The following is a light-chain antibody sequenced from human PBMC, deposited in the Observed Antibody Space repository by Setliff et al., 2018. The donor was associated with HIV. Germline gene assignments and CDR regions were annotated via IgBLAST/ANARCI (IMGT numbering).Light chain of an antibody. V-gene: IGLV1-51*01. CDR3: ATWDGRMSVYV. CDR1: TSNIGNNY. Sequence: QSVLTQPPSVSAAPGQTVTISCSVRTSNIGNNYVSWYQHVPGKVPRILIYDTTKRHSGIPDRFSGSKSDTSATLAITGLQTGDEAAYYCATWDGRMSVYVFGSGTKVTVL. CDR2: DTT. J-gene: IGLJ1*01.